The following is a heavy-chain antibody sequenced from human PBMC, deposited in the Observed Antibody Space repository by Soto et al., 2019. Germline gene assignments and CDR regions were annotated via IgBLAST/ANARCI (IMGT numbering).Heavy chain of an antibody. CDR3: ARDDGPGDAFDI. J-gene: IGHJ3*02. CDR2: ISSSSSYI. CDR1: GFTFSSYS. Sequence: EVQLVESGGGLVKPGGSLRLSCAASGFTFSSYSMNWVRQAPGKGLEWVSSISSSSSYIYYADSVKGRFTISRDNAKNSLYLQLNSLRAKDTAMYYSARDDGPGDAFDIWGQGTMVTVSS. V-gene: IGHV3-21*01.